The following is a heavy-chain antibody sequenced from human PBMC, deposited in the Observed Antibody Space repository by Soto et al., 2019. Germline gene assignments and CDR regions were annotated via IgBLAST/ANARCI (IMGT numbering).Heavy chain of an antibody. V-gene: IGHV4-39*02. D-gene: IGHD2-15*01. CDR1: GGSISSSSYY. Sequence: QLQLQESGPGLVKPSETLSLTCTVSGGSISSSSYYWGWIRQPPGKGLEWIGSIYYRGSTYYNPSLKSRVTTSVDTSKNQFSLKLSSVTAADTAVYYCAREGGGYCSGGSCQVDYWGQGTLVTVSS. CDR2: IYYRGST. CDR3: AREGGGYCSGGSCQVDY. J-gene: IGHJ4*02.